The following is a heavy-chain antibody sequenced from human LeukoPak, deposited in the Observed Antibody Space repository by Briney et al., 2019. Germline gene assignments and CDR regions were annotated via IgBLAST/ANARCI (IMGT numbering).Heavy chain of an antibody. CDR2: ISAYNGNT. V-gene: IGHV1-18*01. Sequence: ASVKVSCKASGYTFTSYGISWVRQAPGQGLEWMGWISAYNGNTNYAQKLQGRVTITADKSTSTAYMELSSLRSDDTAVYYCARTNYYDSSGYQGAGTYYYGMDVWGPGTTVTVSS. J-gene: IGHJ6*02. CDR3: ARTNYYDSSGYQGAGTYYYGMDV. CDR1: GYTFTSYG. D-gene: IGHD3-22*01.